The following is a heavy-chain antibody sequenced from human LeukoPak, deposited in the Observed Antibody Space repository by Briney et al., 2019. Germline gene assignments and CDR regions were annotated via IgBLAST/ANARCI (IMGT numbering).Heavy chain of an antibody. Sequence: GGSLRLSCAASGFTFSSYAMSWVRQAPGKGLEWVAVISYDGSNKYYADSVKGRFTVSRDNSLNTLHLQMNSLKTEDTAVYYCVREFGHNRWYFDYWGQGALVTVSS. CDR3: VREFGHNRWYFDY. J-gene: IGHJ4*02. V-gene: IGHV3-30-3*01. CDR1: GFTFSSYA. CDR2: ISYDGSNK. D-gene: IGHD5-24*01.